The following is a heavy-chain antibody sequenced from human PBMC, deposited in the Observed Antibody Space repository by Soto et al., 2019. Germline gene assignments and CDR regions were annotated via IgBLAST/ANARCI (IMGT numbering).Heavy chain of an antibody. J-gene: IGHJ4*02. CDR3: ARDRWDYGDFN. V-gene: IGHV1-69*08. CDR2: IIPILGIA. CDR1: RGTFSSYT. D-gene: IGHD4-17*01. Sequence: QVQLVQSGAEVKKPGSSVKVSCKASRGTFSSYTIYWVRQAPGQGLEWMGRIIPILGIANYAQKFQGRVTITADKSTSTAYMELSSLRSEDTAVYYCARDRWDYGDFNWGQGTLVTVSS.